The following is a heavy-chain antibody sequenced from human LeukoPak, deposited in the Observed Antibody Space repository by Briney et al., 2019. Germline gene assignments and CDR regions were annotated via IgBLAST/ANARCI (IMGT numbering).Heavy chain of an antibody. Sequence: PSETLSLTCSVSGDSITNYYWNWVRQPPGKGLEWIGYIHYAGKNYYNPSLKSRITMSVDTSKSRFSLKLSSVTTADTAVYYCAKWHERLLAFDSWGQGALVTVSS. D-gene: IGHD1-1*01. CDR3: AKWHERLLAFDS. J-gene: IGHJ4*02. V-gene: IGHV4-59*01. CDR1: GDSITNYY. CDR2: IHYAGKN.